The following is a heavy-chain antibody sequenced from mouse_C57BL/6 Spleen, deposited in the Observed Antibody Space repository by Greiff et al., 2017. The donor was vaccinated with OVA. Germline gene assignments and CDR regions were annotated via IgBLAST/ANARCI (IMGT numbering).Heavy chain of an antibody. J-gene: IGHJ1*03. CDR3: ARGDYGSSSWYFDV. V-gene: IGHV1-26*01. D-gene: IGHD1-1*01. Sequence: EVQLQQSGPELVKPGASVKISCKASGYTFTDYYMNWVKQSHGKSLEWIGDINPNNGGTSYNQKFKGKATLTVDKSSSTAYMELRSLTSEDSAVYYCARGDYGSSSWYFDVWGTGTTVTVSS. CDR1: GYTFTDYY. CDR2: INPNNGGT.